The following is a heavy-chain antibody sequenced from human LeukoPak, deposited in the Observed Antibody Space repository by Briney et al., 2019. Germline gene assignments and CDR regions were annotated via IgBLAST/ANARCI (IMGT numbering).Heavy chain of an antibody. CDR3: ATGQGYYDSSGYYYVY. Sequence: ASVKVSCKASGYTFTSYGISWVRQAPGQGLEWMGWISAYNGKTNYAQKLQGRVTMTTDTSTSTAYMELRSLRSDDTAVYYCATGQGYYDSSGYYYVYWGQGTLVTVSS. CDR1: GYTFTSYG. J-gene: IGHJ4*02. V-gene: IGHV1-18*01. CDR2: ISAYNGKT. D-gene: IGHD3-22*01.